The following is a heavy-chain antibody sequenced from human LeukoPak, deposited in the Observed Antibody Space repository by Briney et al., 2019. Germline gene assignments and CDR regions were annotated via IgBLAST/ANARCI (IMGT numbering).Heavy chain of an antibody. CDR3: AKSGGSYRPYYFDY. CDR2: ISGSGGST. D-gene: IGHD1-26*01. V-gene: IGHV3-23*01. CDR1: GFTFSSYA. J-gene: IGHJ4*02. Sequence: GGSLRLSCAASGFTFSSYAMSWVRQAPGKGLEWVSAISGSGGSTYYADSVKGRFTISRDNSKDALYLQMNSLRAEDTAVYYCAKSGGSYRPYYFDYWGQGTLVTVSS.